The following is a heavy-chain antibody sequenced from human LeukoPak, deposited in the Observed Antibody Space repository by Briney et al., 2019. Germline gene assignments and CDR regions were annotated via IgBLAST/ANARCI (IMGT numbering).Heavy chain of an antibody. J-gene: IGHJ4*02. CDR2: IKQDGSEK. CDR1: GFTFSSYW. Sequence: GSLRLSCAASGFTFSSYWMSWVRQAPGKGLEWVANIKQDGSEKYYVDSVKGRFTISRDNAKNSLYLQMSSLRAEDTAVYYCARGLRGPQASFWGQGTLVTVSS. V-gene: IGHV3-7*03. CDR3: ARGLRGPQASF. D-gene: IGHD2-8*01.